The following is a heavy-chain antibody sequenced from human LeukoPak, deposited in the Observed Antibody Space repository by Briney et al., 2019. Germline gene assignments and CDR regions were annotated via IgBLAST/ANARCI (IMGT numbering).Heavy chain of an antibody. V-gene: IGHV1-18*01. D-gene: IGHD3-22*01. Sequence: ASVKVSCKTSGYTFTSHGITRVRQAPGQGLELMGLISTYNSHTKNLQKLQDRLTMTTDTSTTTAYMELRSLRSDDTAVYYCARTPITMIVVGQNGFDVWGQGTMVTVSS. CDR3: ARTPITMIVVGQNGFDV. CDR2: ISTYNSHT. J-gene: IGHJ3*01. CDR1: GYTFTSHG.